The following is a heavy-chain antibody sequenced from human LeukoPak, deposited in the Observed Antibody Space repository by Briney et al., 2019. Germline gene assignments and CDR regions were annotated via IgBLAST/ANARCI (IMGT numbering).Heavy chain of an antibody. CDR1: GFTFSSYA. V-gene: IGHV3-23*01. Sequence: GGSLRLSCAASGFTFSSYAMSWVRQAPGKGLEWVSTISGSGGSTYYADSVKGRFTISRDNAKNTLYLQMNSLRAEDTAVYFCARVRSSSWFDYWGQGTLVAVSS. D-gene: IGHD6-13*01. CDR3: ARVRSSSWFDY. CDR2: ISGSGGST. J-gene: IGHJ4*02.